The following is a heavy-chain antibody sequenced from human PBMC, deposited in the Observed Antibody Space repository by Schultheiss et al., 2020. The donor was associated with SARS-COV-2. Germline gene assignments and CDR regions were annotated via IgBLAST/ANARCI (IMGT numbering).Heavy chain of an antibody. CDR2: INPSGGST. J-gene: IGHJ4*02. V-gene: IGHV1-46*01. CDR3: ARDRRSSSWTRYFDY. D-gene: IGHD6-13*01. CDR1: GYTFTSYH. Sequence: ASVKVSCKASGYTFTSYHMHWVRQAPGQGLEWMGIINPSGGSTSYAQKFQGRVTMTRDTSTSTVYMELSSLRSEDTAVYYCARDRRSSSWTRYFDYWGQGTLVTVSS.